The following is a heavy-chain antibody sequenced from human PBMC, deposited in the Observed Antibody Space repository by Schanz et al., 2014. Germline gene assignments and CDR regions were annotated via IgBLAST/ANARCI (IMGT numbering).Heavy chain of an antibody. CDR3: AKSQGSSFDS. CDR1: GFSFGNYG. V-gene: IGHV3-23*04. J-gene: IGHJ4*02. D-gene: IGHD6-13*01. Sequence: EVQLVESGGGLVQPGGSLRLSCEASGFSFGNYGMSWVRQAPGKGLEWVSGFDAHDGRAYYADSAKGRFTISRDNAKNSLFLQMSSLRAEDTAVYYCAKSQGSSFDSWGQGTLVTVSS. CDR2: FDAHDGRA.